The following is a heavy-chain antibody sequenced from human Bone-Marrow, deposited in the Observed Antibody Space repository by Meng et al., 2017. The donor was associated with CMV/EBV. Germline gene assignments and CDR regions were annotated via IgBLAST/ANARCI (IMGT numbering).Heavy chain of an antibody. CDR3: ASDAPDRPYYYDSSGYDY. D-gene: IGHD3-22*01. V-gene: IGHV1-69*10. CDR2: IIPILGIA. Sequence: SVKVSCKASGYTFTGYYMHWVRQAPGQGLEWMGGIIPILGIADYAQKFQGRVTITADKSTSTAYMELSSLRSEDTAVYYCASDAPDRPYYYDSSGYDYWGQGTLVTVSS. CDR1: GYTFTGYY. J-gene: IGHJ4*02.